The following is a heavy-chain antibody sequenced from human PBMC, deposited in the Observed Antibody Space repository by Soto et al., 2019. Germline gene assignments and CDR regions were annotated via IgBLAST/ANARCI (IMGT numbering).Heavy chain of an antibody. CDR3: ARDQVEMATITYTSDFDY. D-gene: IGHD5-12*01. Sequence: ASVKVSCKASGYTFTSYGLSWVRQAPGQGLEWMGWISAYNGNTNYAQKLQGRVTMTTDTSTSTAYMELRSLRSDDTAVYYCARDQVEMATITYTSDFDYWGQGTLVTVSS. CDR2: ISAYNGNT. J-gene: IGHJ4*02. CDR1: GYTFTSYG. V-gene: IGHV1-18*01.